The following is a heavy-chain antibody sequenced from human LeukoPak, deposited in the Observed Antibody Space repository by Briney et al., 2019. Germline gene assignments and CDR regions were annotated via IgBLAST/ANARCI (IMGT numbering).Heavy chain of an antibody. CDR1: GYTFPGYY. CDR3: ARELGYCSSTSCYYYFDY. D-gene: IGHD2-2*01. V-gene: IGHV1-2*02. J-gene: IGHJ4*02. Sequence: GASVKVSCKASGYTFPGYYMHWVRQAPGQGLEWMGWINPNSGGTNYAQKFQGRVTMTRDTSISTAYMELSRLRSDDTAVYYCARELGYCSSTSCYYYFDYWGQGTLVTVSS. CDR2: INPNSGGT.